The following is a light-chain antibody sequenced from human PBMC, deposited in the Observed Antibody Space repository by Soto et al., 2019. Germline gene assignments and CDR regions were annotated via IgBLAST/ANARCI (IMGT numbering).Light chain of an antibody. J-gene: IGLJ1*01. Sequence: NFMLTQPHSVSESPGKTVTISCTRSSGSIDSGYVQWYQQRPGSAPTTVIYEDNQRPSGVPDRFSGSIDRSSNSASLTISGLMTEDEADYYCQSYQSSSPYVFGTGTKVTVL. CDR2: EDN. V-gene: IGLV6-57*03. CDR1: SGSIDSGY. CDR3: QSYQSSSPYV.